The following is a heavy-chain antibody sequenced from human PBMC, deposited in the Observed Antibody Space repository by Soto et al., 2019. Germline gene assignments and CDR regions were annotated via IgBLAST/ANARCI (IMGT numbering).Heavy chain of an antibody. V-gene: IGHV1-69*02. Sequence: QVQLVQSGAEVKKPGSSVKVSCKASGGTFSSYTISWVRQAPGQGLEWMGRIIPILGIANYAQKFQGRVTITADKSTSTAYMELSSLRSEDTAVYYCASGNRSHLFDYWGQGTLVTVSS. D-gene: IGHD2-15*01. CDR3: ASGNRSHLFDY. CDR1: GGTFSSYT. J-gene: IGHJ4*02. CDR2: IIPILGIA.